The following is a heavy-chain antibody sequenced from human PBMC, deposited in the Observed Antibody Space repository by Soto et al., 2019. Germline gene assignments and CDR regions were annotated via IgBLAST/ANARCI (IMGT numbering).Heavy chain of an antibody. J-gene: IGHJ5*02. D-gene: IGHD4-17*01. CDR1: GGTFSSYA. Sequence: QVQLVQSGAEVKKPGSSVKVSCTASGGTFSSYAISWVRQAPGQGLEWMGGIIPIFGTAHYEQKFQGRVTITADESTSTAYMELSSLRSEDTAVYYCARLWGDYVVWFDPWGQGTLVTVSS. V-gene: IGHV1-69*12. CDR3: ARLWGDYVVWFDP. CDR2: IIPIFGTA.